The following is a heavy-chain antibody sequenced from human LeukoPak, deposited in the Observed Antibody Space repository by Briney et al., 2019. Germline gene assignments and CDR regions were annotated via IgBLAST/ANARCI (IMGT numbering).Heavy chain of an antibody. CDR3: ASGVEAGKHYYGMDV. D-gene: IGHD6-13*01. J-gene: IGHJ6*02. Sequence: GGSLRLSCAASGLSFSRFSINWVRQAPGKGLEWVSCISSWGETIYYADSVWGRFTISRDNAKNSLFLQMNSLSAEDTAVYYCASGVEAGKHYYGMDVWGQGTTVTVSS. CDR2: ISSWGETI. V-gene: IGHV3-48*03. CDR1: GLSFSRFS.